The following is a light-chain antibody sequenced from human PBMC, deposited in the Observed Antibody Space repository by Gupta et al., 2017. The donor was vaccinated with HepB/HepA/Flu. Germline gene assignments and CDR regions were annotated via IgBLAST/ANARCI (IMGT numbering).Light chain of an antibody. CDR3: QQSYITRT. CDR1: QSISNY. Sequence: DLQMTQSPSSLSASIGDRVTITCRASQSISNYLNWYQLKPGKAPKLLIYAASSLQSGVPSRFSGSGSGTDFTLTISSLQPEDFATYYCQQSYITRTFGQGTKVEIK. CDR2: AAS. V-gene: IGKV1-39*01. J-gene: IGKJ1*01.